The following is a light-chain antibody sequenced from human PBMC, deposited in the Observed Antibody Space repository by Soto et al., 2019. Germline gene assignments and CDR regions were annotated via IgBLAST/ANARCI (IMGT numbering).Light chain of an antibody. CDR2: DAS. Sequence: DIQMTQSPSTLSASVGDRVTITCRASQSISSWLAWYQQKPGKAPKLLIYDASSLESGVPSRFRRSESGTDFTLTISSLQPDDFATYYCQQYNSYQWTFGQGTKVEIK. CDR1: QSISSW. V-gene: IGKV1-5*01. J-gene: IGKJ1*01. CDR3: QQYNSYQWT.